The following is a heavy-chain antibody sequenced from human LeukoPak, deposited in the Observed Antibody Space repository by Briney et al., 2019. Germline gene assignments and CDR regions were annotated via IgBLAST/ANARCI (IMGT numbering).Heavy chain of an antibody. CDR3: AKDLGNGDYDY. Sequence: GGSLRLSCAASGYIFSSYAMSWVRQAPGKGLEWVSGISGSGGSTYYADSVKGRSTISRDNSKNTLYLQMNSLRAEDTAVYYCAKDLGNGDYDYWGQGTLVTVSS. CDR1: GYIFSSYA. V-gene: IGHV3-23*01. J-gene: IGHJ4*02. CDR2: ISGSGGST. D-gene: IGHD3-16*01.